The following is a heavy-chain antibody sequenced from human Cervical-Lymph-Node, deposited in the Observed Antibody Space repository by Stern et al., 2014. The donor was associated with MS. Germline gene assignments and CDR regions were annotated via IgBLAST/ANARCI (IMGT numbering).Heavy chain of an antibody. CDR1: GFSLSTSGMC. CDR2: IDWDDDK. Sequence: QVTLRESGPALVKPTQTLTLTCTFSGFSLSTSGMCVSWIRQPPGKALEWLALIDWDDDKYYSTSLKTRLTISKDTSKNQVVLTMTNMDPVDTATYYCARAPTYYYGSGSYSGWFDPWGQGTLVTVSS. CDR3: ARAPTYYYGSGSYSGWFDP. V-gene: IGHV2-70*01. J-gene: IGHJ5*02. D-gene: IGHD3-10*01.